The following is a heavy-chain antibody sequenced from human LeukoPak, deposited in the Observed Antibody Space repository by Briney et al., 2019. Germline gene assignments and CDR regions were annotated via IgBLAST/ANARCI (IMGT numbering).Heavy chain of an antibody. CDR3: ARVRHYGSGTFLWAPSFDI. V-gene: IGHV1-2*02. J-gene: IGHJ3*02. Sequence: GASVKVSCKASGYTFTGYYMHWVRQAPGQGLEWMGWINPNTGGTNYAQKFLGRVTMTRHTSISTVYMELSRLRSDDTAVYYCARVRHYGSGTFLWAPSFDIWGQGTTVTVSS. D-gene: IGHD3-10*01. CDR1: GYTFTGYY. CDR2: INPNTGGT.